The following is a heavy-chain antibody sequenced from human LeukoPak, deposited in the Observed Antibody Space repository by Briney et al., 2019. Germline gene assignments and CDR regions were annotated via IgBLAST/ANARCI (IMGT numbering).Heavy chain of an antibody. CDR2: TYYKSKWYN. D-gene: IGHD2-15*01. CDR1: GDSVSSNSAT. Sequence: SQTLSLTCDISGDSVSSNSATWNWSRQSPSRGLEWLGRTYYKSKWYNDYAVSVRSRITINPDTSKNQFSLQLHSVTPEDTAVYYCARTYSSGPLDLWGQGTLVTVSS. V-gene: IGHV6-1*01. CDR3: ARTYSSGPLDL. J-gene: IGHJ5*02.